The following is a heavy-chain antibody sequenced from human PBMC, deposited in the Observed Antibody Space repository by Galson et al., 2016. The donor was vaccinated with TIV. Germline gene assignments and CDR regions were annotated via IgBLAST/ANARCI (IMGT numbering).Heavy chain of an antibody. CDR3: VRERGHCGNECFLRYYFGMDV. Sequence: SLRLSCAASGLVVSDNFMTWVRQAPGKGLEWVSLISDTDYTQYADSVKGRFTISRDKSRNIVYLHMDRLRVEDTAVYYCVRERGHCGNECFLRYYFGMDVWGQGTTVTVSS. CDR1: GLVVSDNF. D-gene: IGHD2-21*01. J-gene: IGHJ6*02. V-gene: IGHV3-66*03. CDR2: ISDTDYT.